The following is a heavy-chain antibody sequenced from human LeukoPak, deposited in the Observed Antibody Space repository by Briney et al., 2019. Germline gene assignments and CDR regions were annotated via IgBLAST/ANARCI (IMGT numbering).Heavy chain of an antibody. Sequence: PGGSLRLSCVGSGFTFSSHDIIWVRQAPGKGLEWVSDIGGRDSEQHYAASVKGRFTISRDNSKNTVYLHMSSLRVEDTAMYYCAKRIGSCNSISCLYFDHWGQGALVTVSS. V-gene: IGHV3-23*01. D-gene: IGHD2-2*01. J-gene: IGHJ4*02. CDR1: GFTFSSHD. CDR3: AKRIGSCNSISCLYFDH. CDR2: IGGRDSEQ.